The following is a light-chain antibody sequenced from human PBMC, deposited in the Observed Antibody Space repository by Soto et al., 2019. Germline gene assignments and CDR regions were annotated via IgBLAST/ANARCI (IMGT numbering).Light chain of an antibody. Sequence: EIVLTQSPGTLSLSPGERATLSCRASQSVNSNHLAGYQQRPGQAPRLLIYGASIRATGIPERFSGSGSGTLLTLTISRLEHEDFGVFYCQQYGSSLVTFGQGTRVDIK. CDR3: QQYGSSLVT. V-gene: IGKV3-20*01. CDR1: QSVNSNH. CDR2: GAS. J-gene: IGKJ5*01.